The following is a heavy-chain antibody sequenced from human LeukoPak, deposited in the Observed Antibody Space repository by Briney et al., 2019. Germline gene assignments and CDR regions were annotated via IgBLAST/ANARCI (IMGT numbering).Heavy chain of an antibody. CDR1: GGSFSGYY. CDR2: IYYSGST. Sequence: SETLSLTCAVYGGSFSGYYWSWIRQPPGKGLEWIGYIYYSGSTNYNPSLKSRVTISVDTSKNQFSLKLSSVTAADTAVYYCARATDYYDSGSYLDYWGQGTLVTVSS. V-gene: IGHV4-59*01. D-gene: IGHD3-10*01. CDR3: ARATDYYDSGSYLDY. J-gene: IGHJ4*02.